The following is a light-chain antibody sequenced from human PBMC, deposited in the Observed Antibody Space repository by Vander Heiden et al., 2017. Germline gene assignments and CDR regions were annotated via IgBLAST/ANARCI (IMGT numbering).Light chain of an antibody. CDR3: QSYDSSPSGWV. CDR2: GNT. Sequence: QSVLTQPPSVSGAPGQRVTISCTGSRANSGAGFDVHWYQQHPGAAPRLLILGNTNRPSGVPDRFSGAKSGTSASLAITGLQPEDEADYYCQSYDSSPSGWVFGGGTKVTVL. J-gene: IGLJ3*02. V-gene: IGLV1-40*01. CDR1: RANSGAGFD.